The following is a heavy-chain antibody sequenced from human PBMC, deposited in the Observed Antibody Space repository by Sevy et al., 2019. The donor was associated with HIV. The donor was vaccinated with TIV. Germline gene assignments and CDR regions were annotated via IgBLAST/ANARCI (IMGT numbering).Heavy chain of an antibody. V-gene: IGHV3-11*06. Sequence: GGSLRLSCAASGFTFSDYYMSWIRQAPGKGLEWVSYISTSSSYTNYADSVKGRFTISRDNAKSSLYLHMNSLRAEDTAVYYCARARYTSGWGYFDYWGQGTLLTVSS. D-gene: IGHD6-19*01. CDR2: ISTSSSYT. CDR1: GFTFSDYY. CDR3: ARARYTSGWGYFDY. J-gene: IGHJ4*02.